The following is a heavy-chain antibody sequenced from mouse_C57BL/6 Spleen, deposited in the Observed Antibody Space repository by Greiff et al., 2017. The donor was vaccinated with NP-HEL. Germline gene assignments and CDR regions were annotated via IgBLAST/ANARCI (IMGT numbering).Heavy chain of an antibody. Sequence: EVMLVESGGGLVKPGGSLKLSCAASGFTFSSYAMSWVRQTPEKRLEWVATISDGGSYTYYPDNVKGRFTISRDNAKNNLYLQMSHLKSEDTAMDYCARAPYGNPHWYFDVWGTGTTVTVSS. D-gene: IGHD2-1*01. CDR2: ISDGGSYT. CDR1: GFTFSSYA. V-gene: IGHV5-4*03. J-gene: IGHJ1*03. CDR3: ARAPYGNPHWYFDV.